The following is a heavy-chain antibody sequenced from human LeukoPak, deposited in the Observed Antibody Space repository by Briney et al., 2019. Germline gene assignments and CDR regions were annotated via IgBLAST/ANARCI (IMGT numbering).Heavy chain of an antibody. CDR3: ARVGYYESSGYYEY. J-gene: IGHJ4*02. CDR1: GYTLTDYY. Sequence: ASVRVSCKASGYTLTDYYMHWVRQAPGQGLEWMGRINPNSGGTNYAQKFQGRVTMTRDTSISTVYMELSRLRSDDTAVYYCARVGYYESSGYYEYWGQGTLVTVSS. D-gene: IGHD3-22*01. CDR2: INPNSGGT. V-gene: IGHV1-2*06.